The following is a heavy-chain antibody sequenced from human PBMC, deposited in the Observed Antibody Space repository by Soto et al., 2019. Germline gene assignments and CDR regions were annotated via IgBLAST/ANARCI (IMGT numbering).Heavy chain of an antibody. J-gene: IGHJ4*02. CDR3: ARDTSHHQWFGELLHY. CDR2: ISAYNGNT. Sequence: QVQLVQSGAEVKKPGASVKVSCKASGYTFTSYGISWVRQAPGQGLEWMGWISAYNGNTNYAQKLQGRVTMTTDTPTRTAYMELRSLRSDDTAVYYCARDTSHHQWFGELLHYWGQGTLVTVSS. V-gene: IGHV1-18*04. D-gene: IGHD3-10*01. CDR1: GYTFTSYG.